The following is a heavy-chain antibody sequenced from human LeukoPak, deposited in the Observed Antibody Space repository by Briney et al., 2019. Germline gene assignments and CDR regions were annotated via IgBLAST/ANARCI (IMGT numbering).Heavy chain of an antibody. Sequence: PSETLSLTCTVSGGSISSYYWSWIPQPPGKGLEWIGYIYYSGSINYNPSLKSRVTISVDTSKNQFSLKLSSVTAADTAVYYCASGGYFDYWGQGTLVTVSS. V-gene: IGHV4-59*01. CDR1: GGSISSYY. CDR2: IYYSGSI. D-gene: IGHD3-16*01. J-gene: IGHJ4*02. CDR3: ASGGYFDY.